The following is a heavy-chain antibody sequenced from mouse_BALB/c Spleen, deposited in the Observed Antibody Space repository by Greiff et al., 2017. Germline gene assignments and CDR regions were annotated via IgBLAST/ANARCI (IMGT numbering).Heavy chain of an antibody. CDR3: ARGAGRFSYYYAMDY. CDR1: GFTFSDYY. Sequence: VQLKESGGGLVKPGGSLKLSCAASGFTFSDYYMYWVRQTPEKRLEWVATISDGGSYTYYPDSVKGRFTISRDNAKNNLYLQMSSLKSEDTAMYYCARGAGRFSYYYAMDYWGQGTSVTVSS. D-gene: IGHD1-1*01. CDR2: ISDGGSYT. V-gene: IGHV5-4*02. J-gene: IGHJ4*01.